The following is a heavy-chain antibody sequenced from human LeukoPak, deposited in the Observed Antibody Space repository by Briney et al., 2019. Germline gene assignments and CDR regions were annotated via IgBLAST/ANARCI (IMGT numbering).Heavy chain of an antibody. CDR3: ARISDLAYCGGDCYSYYFDY. D-gene: IGHD2-21*01. CDR2: IYPGDSDT. Sequence: GESLKISCKGSGYSFTSYWIGWVRQMPGKGLEWMGIIYPGDSDTRYSPSFQGQDTISADKSISTAYLQWSSLKASDTAMYYCARISDLAYCGGDCYSYYFDYWGQGTLVTVSS. J-gene: IGHJ4*02. V-gene: IGHV5-51*01. CDR1: GYSFTSYW.